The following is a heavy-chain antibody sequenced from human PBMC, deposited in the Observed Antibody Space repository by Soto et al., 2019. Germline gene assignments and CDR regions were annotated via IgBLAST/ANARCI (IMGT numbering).Heavy chain of an antibody. J-gene: IGHJ3*02. D-gene: IGHD3-10*01. Sequence: GGSLRLSCAASGFTFSSYAMSWVRQAPGKGLECVSAISGSGGSTYYADSVKGRFTISRDNSKNTLYLQMNSLRAEDTAVYYCAKDGGITMVRGVIVIDAFDIWGQGTMVTVSS. V-gene: IGHV3-23*01. CDR3: AKDGGITMVRGVIVIDAFDI. CDR1: GFTFSSYA. CDR2: ISGSGGST.